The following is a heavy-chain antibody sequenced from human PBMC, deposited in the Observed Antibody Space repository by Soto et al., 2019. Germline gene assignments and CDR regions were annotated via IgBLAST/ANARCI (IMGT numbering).Heavy chain of an antibody. Sequence: GGSLRLSCVASGFTFSSSAMYWVRHAPGKGLQWVAVIWFDGNSQHYADSVKGRFTISRDNSKDTLHLQMNSLRAEDTAVYYCAKGSGYYYHYMDVWGKGTRVTVSS. CDR3: AKGSGYYYHYMDV. V-gene: IGHV3-33*06. CDR2: IWFDGNSQ. D-gene: IGHD6-25*01. CDR1: GFTFSSSA. J-gene: IGHJ6*03.